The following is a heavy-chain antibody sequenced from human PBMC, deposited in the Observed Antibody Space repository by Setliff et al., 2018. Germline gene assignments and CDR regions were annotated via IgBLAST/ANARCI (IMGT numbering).Heavy chain of an antibody. CDR3: ARRVSYDSSGYPLGY. J-gene: IGHJ4*02. D-gene: IGHD3-22*01. V-gene: IGHV4-61*09. Sequence: SETLSLTCSVSGGSISSGSDYWTWIRQPAGKGLEWIGHIYTRGITNYNPSLKSRVTISVDKSKNQFSLKLSSLTSEDTAVYFCARRVSYDSSGYPLGYWGQGTLVTVSS. CDR2: IYTRGIT. CDR1: GGSISSGSDY.